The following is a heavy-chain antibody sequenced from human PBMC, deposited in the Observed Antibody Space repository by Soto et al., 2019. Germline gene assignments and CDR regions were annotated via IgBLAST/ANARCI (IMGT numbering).Heavy chain of an antibody. CDR3: AKRRIGVVPAATDY. V-gene: IGHV3-23*01. J-gene: IGHJ4*02. CDR1: GFTFSSYA. CDR2: ISGSGGST. D-gene: IGHD2-2*01. Sequence: PGGSLRLSCASSGFTFSSYAMSLVRQAPGKGLEWVSAISGSGGSTYYADSVKGRFTISRDNSKNTLYLQMNSLRAEDTAVYYCAKRRIGVVPAATDYWGQGTLVTVSS.